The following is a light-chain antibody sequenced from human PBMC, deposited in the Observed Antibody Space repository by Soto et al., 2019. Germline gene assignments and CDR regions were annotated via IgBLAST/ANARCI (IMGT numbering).Light chain of an antibody. Sequence: QSALTQPASVSGSPGQSITISCTGTSSDVGGYNYVSWYQQHPGKAPKLMIYDVSNRPSGVSNRFSGSKSGNTASLTISGLQAEDEADYYCSSYTSSITHVVFGGGTNLTVL. V-gene: IGLV2-14*01. CDR2: DVS. CDR3: SSYTSSITHVV. CDR1: SSDVGGYNY. J-gene: IGLJ2*01.